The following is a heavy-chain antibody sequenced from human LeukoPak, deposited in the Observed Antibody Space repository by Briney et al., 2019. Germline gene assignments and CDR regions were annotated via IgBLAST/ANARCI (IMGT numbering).Heavy chain of an antibody. CDR1: GFTFSSYA. D-gene: IGHD3-9*01. V-gene: IGHV3-23*01. CDR2: ISGSGGST. CDR3: VAYYDILTGYKY. Sequence: PGGSLRLSCAASGFTFSSYAMSWVRQAPGKGLEWVSAISGSGGSTYYADSVKGRFTISRDNSKNTLYLQMNSLRAEDTAVYYCVAYYDILTGYKYWGQGTLVTVSS. J-gene: IGHJ4*02.